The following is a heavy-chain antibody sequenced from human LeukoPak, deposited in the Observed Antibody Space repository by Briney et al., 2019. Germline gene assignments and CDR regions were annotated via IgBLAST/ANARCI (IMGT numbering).Heavy chain of an antibody. D-gene: IGHD3-10*01. CDR1: GYTFTDYY. CDR2: INPNSGGT. Sequence: ASVKVSCKASGYTFTDYYMHWVRQAPGQGLEWMGWINPNSGGTNYAQKFQGRVTMSRDTSINTVYVELSSLRSDGTAVFYCASQFYASETYYAYFDYWGQGTLVTVSS. CDR3: ASQFYASETYYAYFDY. J-gene: IGHJ4*02. V-gene: IGHV1-2*02.